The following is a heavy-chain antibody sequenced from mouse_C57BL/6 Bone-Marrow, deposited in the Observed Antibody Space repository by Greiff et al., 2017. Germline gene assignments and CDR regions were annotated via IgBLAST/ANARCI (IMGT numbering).Heavy chain of an antibody. Sequence: EVQLQQSGPELVKPGASVKISCKASGYSFTDYNMNWVKQSNGKSLEWIGVINPNYGTTSYNQKFKGKATLTVDQSSTTAYLQLNSLRSEDSAIYYCARGYDYDDAMDYWGQGTSVTVSS. CDR2: INPNYGTT. CDR3: ARGYDYDDAMDY. V-gene: IGHV1-39*01. D-gene: IGHD2-4*01. J-gene: IGHJ4*01. CDR1: GYSFTDYN.